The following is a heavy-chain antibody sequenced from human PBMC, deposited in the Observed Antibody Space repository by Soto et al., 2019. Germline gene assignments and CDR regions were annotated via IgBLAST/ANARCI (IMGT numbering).Heavy chain of an antibody. V-gene: IGHV3-23*01. CDR3: AKDRVMSRRGYSYGSVDTTWVHYYYGMDV. CDR2: ISGSGGST. J-gene: IGHJ6*02. D-gene: IGHD5-18*01. Sequence: GGSLRLSCAASGFTFSSYAMSWVRQAPGKGLEWVSAISGSGGSTYYADSVKGRFTISRDNSKNTLYLQMNSLRAEDTAVYYCAKDRVMSRRGYSYGSVDTTWVHYYYGMDVWGQGTTVTVSS. CDR1: GFTFSSYA.